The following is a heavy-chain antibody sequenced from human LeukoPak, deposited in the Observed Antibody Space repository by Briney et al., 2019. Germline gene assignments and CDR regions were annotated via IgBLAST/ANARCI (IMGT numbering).Heavy chain of an antibody. CDR2: IYHSGST. CDR3: ARLPDY. Sequence: SETLSLTCTVSGYSISSGYYWGWIRQPPGKGLEWIGSIYHSGSTYYNPSLKSRVTISVDTSKNQFSLKLSSVTAADTAVYYCARLPDYWGQGTLVTVSS. V-gene: IGHV4-38-2*02. CDR1: GYSISSGYY. J-gene: IGHJ4*02. D-gene: IGHD1-26*01.